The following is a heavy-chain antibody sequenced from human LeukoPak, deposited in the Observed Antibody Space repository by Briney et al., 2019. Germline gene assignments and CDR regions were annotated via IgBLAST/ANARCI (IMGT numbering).Heavy chain of an antibody. D-gene: IGHD3-22*01. CDR2: INSDGSST. V-gene: IGHV3-74*01. J-gene: IGHJ4*02. CDR3: AREGTYSNGPDY. CDR1: GLTFSRYW. Sequence: GGSLRLSCAASGLTFSRYWMHWVRQAPGKGLVWVSRINSDGSSTSYADSVKGRFTISRDNAKNTLYLQMNSLRVEDTAVFHCAREGTYSNGPDYWGQGTLVTVSS.